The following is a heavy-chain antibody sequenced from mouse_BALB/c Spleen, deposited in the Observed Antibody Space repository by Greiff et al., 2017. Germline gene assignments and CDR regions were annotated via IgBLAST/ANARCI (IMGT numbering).Heavy chain of an antibody. CDR2: IRLKSNNYAT. J-gene: IGHJ2*01. CDR3: TRGTTVSFDY. V-gene: IGHV6-6*02. Sequence: EVKLMESGGGLVQPGGSMKLSCVASGFTFSNYWMNWVRQSPEKGLEWVAEIRLKSNNYATHYAESVKGRFTISRDDSKSSVYLQMNNLRAEDTGIYYCTRGTTVSFDYWGQGTTLTVSS. CDR1: GFTFSNYW. D-gene: IGHD1-1*01.